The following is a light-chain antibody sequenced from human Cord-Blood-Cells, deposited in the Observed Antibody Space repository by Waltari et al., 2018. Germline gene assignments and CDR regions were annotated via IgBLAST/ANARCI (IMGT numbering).Light chain of an antibody. J-gene: IGLJ1*01. CDR1: SSDVGSYNL. CDR3: CSYAGSSTFLYV. CDR2: EVS. Sequence: QSALTQSASVSGSPGQSITISCTGTSSDVGSYNLVSWYQQHPGKAPKLRIYEVSRRRSGVSNRFSGSKSGNTASLTISGLQAEDEADYYCCSYAGSSTFLYVFGTGTKVTVL. V-gene: IGLV2-23*02.